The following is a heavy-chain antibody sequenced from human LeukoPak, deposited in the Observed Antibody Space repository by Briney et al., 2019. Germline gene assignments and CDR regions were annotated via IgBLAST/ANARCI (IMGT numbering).Heavy chain of an antibody. D-gene: IGHD1-20*01. CDR3: ATVTGGNFFDY. CDR2: ISGSGGST. CDR1: GFTFSSYA. Sequence: GGSLRLSCAASGFTFSSYAMRWGRQAPGERLEWVSAISGSGGSTYYADSVKGRFTISRDNSKNTLYLQMNSLRAEDTAVYYCATVTGGNFFDYWGQGTMVTVSS. V-gene: IGHV3-23*01. J-gene: IGHJ4*02.